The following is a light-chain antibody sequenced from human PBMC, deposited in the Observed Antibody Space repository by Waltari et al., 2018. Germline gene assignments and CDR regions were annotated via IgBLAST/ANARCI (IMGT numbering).Light chain of an antibody. J-gene: IGLJ2*01. Sequence: SFDLTQPPSVSVSPGQAASVTCSGDGLPTKLAYWFQKKSGQAPVLIIYDDNKRPPGIPEGFSASSSGTMATLTISGAQVEDEADYFCYTEDSTWGAFGGGTKLTVL. CDR3: YTEDSTWGA. CDR1: GLPTKL. V-gene: IGLV3-10*01. CDR2: DDN.